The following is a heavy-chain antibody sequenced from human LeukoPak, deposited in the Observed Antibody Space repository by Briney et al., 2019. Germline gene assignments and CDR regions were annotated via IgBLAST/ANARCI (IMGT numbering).Heavy chain of an antibody. V-gene: IGHV4-59*01. J-gene: IGHJ3*02. CDR2: IYYSGST. D-gene: IGHD5-24*01. CDR3: ARAPPSMGDAFDI. Sequence: SSETLSLTCTVSGGSISSYYWSWIRQPPGKGLEWIGYIYYSGSTNYNPSLKSRVTISVDTSKNQFSLKLSSVTAADTAVYYCARAPPSMGDAFDIWGQGTMVTVSS. CDR1: GGSISSYY.